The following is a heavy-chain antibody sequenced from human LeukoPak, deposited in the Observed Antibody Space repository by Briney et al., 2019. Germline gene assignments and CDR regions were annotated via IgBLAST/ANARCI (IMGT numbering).Heavy chain of an antibody. V-gene: IGHV1-24*01. CDR2: FDPEDGET. D-gene: IGHD5-24*01. Sequence: ASVTVSCKVSGYTLTELSMHWVRQAPGKGLEWMGGFDPEDGETIYAQKFQGRVTMTEDTSTDTAYMELSSLRSEDTAVYYCATALMEMATMGAFDIWGQGTMVTVSS. CDR1: GYTLTELS. J-gene: IGHJ3*02. CDR3: ATALMEMATMGAFDI.